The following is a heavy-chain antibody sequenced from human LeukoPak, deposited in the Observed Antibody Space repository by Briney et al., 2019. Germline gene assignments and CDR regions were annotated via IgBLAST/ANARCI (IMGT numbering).Heavy chain of an antibody. CDR1: GGSISSYY. CDR3: ARHADVYSSSFGYFDY. D-gene: IGHD6-13*01. J-gene: IGHJ4*02. CDR2: IYYSGST. Sequence: SETLSLTCTVSGGSISSYYWSWIRQPPGKGLEWIGYIYYSGSTNNNPSLKSRVTISVDTSKNQFSLKLSSVTAADAAVYYCARHADVYSSSFGYFDYWGQGTLVTVSS. V-gene: IGHV4-59*08.